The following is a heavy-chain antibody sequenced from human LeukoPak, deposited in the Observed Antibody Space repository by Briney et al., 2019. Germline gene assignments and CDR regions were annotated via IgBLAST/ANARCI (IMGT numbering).Heavy chain of an antibody. CDR3: AKGNSRIAAAGTYNY. Sequence: GGSLRLSCAASGFTFSSYAMSWVRQAPGKGLEWVSAISGGGGSTYYADSVKGRFTISRDNSKNTLYLQMNSLRAEDTAVYYCAKGNSRIAAAGTYNYWGQGTLVTVSS. V-gene: IGHV3-23*01. CDR2: ISGGGGST. D-gene: IGHD6-13*01. J-gene: IGHJ4*02. CDR1: GFTFSSYA.